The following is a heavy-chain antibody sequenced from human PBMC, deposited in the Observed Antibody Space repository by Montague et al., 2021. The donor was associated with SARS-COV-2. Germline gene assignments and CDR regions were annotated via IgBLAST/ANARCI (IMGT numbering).Heavy chain of an antibody. CDR1: GDSISNYY. D-gene: IGHD3-9*01. CDR2: IYYSGST. CDR3: ARLPYILPGYAYFDF. J-gene: IGHJ4*02. Sequence: SETRSLTCTVSGDSISNYYWSWIRRPPGKGLEWLGYIYYSGSTNYNPSLKSRVTISVNTSKNQFPLRLSSVTAADTAVYYCARLPYILPGYAYFDFWGQGSLVIVSS. V-gene: IGHV4-59*08.